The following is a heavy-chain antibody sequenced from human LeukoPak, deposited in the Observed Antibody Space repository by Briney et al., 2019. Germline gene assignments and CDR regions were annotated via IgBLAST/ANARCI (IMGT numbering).Heavy chain of an antibody. V-gene: IGHV1-2*04. D-gene: IGHD3-16*01. CDR3: ARGGHGPYNWFDP. J-gene: IGHJ5*02. CDR1: GYTFTGYY. Sequence: ASVKVSCKASGYTFTGYYMHWVRQAPGQGLEWMGWINPSSGGTNYAQKFQGWVTMTRDTSISTAYMELSRLRSDDTAVYYCARGGHGPYNWFDPWGQGTLVTVSS. CDR2: INPSSGGT.